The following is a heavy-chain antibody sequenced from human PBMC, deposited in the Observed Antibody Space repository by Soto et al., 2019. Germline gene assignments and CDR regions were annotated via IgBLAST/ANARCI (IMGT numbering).Heavy chain of an antibody. CDR1: GYTLTKYD. Sequence: QVQLVQSGAEVKKPGASVKVSCKASGYTLTKYDISWVRQAPGQGLEWMGWISGHTGNTNYAQRFHGRVTLTTDTSAGTAHMELRSLRSDDTAVYYCARGGHCTPSSCYGDYDRGMDVWGQGTMVTVSS. D-gene: IGHD2-8*01. V-gene: IGHV1-18*04. J-gene: IGHJ6*02. CDR2: ISGHTGNT. CDR3: ARGGHCTPSSCYGDYDRGMDV.